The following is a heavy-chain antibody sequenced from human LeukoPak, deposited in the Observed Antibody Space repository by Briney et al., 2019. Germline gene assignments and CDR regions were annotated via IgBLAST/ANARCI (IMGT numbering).Heavy chain of an antibody. CDR3: ARKVYSSSWYPSDY. D-gene: IGHD6-13*01. V-gene: IGHV3-23*01. J-gene: IGHJ4*02. CDR1: GFIFSSYA. CDR2: ISGSGGST. Sequence: GGSLRLSCAASGFIFSSYAMSWVRQAPGKGLEWVSAISGSGGSTYYADSVKGRFTISRDNSKNTLYPQMNSLRAEDTAVYYCARKVYSSSWYPSDYWGQGTLVTVSS.